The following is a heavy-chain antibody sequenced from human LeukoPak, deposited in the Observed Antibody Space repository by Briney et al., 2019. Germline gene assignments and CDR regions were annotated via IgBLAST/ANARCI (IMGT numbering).Heavy chain of an antibody. CDR1: GFTFSSYS. CDR2: ISSSGSYI. J-gene: IGHJ3*02. V-gene: IGHV3-21*01. CDR3: ARDRQQLLRSAFDI. D-gene: IGHD6-13*01. Sequence: GGSLRLSCAASGFTFSSYSMNWVRQAPGKGLEWVSSISSSGSYIYYADSVKGRFTISRDYARNSLYLQMDSLRAEDTAVYYCARDRQQLLRSAFDIWGQGTMVTVSS.